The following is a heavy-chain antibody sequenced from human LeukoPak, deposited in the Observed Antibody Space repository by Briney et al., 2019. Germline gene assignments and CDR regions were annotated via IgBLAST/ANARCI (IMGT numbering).Heavy chain of an antibody. CDR3: AGTYYDILTGHHLSGQNMDV. CDR2: IYYSGST. J-gene: IGHJ6*03. CDR1: GGSISSSSYY. V-gene: IGHV4-39*07. Sequence: PSETLSLTCTVSGGSISSSSYYWGWIRQPPGKGLEWIGSIYYSGSTNYNPSLKSRVTISVDTSKNQFSLKLSSVTAADTAVYYCAGTYYDILTGHHLSGQNMDVWGKGTTVTISS. D-gene: IGHD3-9*01.